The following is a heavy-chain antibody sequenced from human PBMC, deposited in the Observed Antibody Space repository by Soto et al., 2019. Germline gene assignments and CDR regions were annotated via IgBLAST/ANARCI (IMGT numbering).Heavy chain of an antibody. CDR3: ASRTYYPFLTAYFSPQNNWFVN. CDR2: INHSGST. D-gene: IGHD3-9*01. V-gene: IGHV4-34*01. Sequence: SETLSLTCAVYGGSFSGYYWSWIRQPPGKGLEWIGEINHSGSTDYNPSLKSRVTMSVDTSKNQFSLKLSSVTAADTALYYCASRTYYPFLTAYFSPQNNWFVNWDPGTLQTASS. J-gene: IGHJ5*02. CDR1: GGSFSGYY.